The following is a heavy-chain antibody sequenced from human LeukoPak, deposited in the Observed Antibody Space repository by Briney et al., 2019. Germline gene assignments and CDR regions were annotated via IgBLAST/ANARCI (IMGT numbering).Heavy chain of an antibody. CDR1: GITFSDYY. V-gene: IGHV3-11*01. Sequence: GGSLRLSCAASGITFSDYYMSWIRQAPGQGLEWLSYISSSGRTMYYADSVKGRFTISRDNAKNSLYLQLNSLRAEDTAVYFVARSIESSTPPYYYFYMDVGGKGTRVTVS. J-gene: IGHJ6*03. D-gene: IGHD6-6*01. CDR2: ISSSGRTM. CDR3: ARSIESSTPPYYYFYMDV.